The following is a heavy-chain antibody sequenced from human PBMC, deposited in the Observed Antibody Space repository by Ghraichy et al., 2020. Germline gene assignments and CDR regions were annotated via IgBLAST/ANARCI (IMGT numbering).Heavy chain of an antibody. Sequence: SETLSLTCAVSGGSFTDYCWTWIRQPPGKGLEWIGEIDHSGSTNYDPSLQSRVTISVDTSKNQFSLKLNSVTAADTAVYYCARGGGSTRSYYYASRNSYHALDIWGQGTMVTVSS. D-gene: IGHD3-10*01. V-gene: IGHV4-34*01. CDR1: GGSFTDYC. CDR3: ARGGGSTRSYYYASRNSYHALDI. CDR2: IDHSGST. J-gene: IGHJ3*02.